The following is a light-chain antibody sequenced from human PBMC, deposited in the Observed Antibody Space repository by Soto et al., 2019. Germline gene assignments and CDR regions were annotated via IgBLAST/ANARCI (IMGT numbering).Light chain of an antibody. Sequence: ELTQSPSASASLGASVKLTCTLSSGHSSYAIAWHQQQPEKGPRYLMKLNSDGSHSKGDGIPDRFSGSSSGAERYLTISSLQSEDEADYYCQTWDAGSVVFGGGTKVTVL. CDR1: SGHSSYA. CDR3: QTWDAGSVV. V-gene: IGLV4-69*01. J-gene: IGLJ2*01. CDR2: LNSDGSH.